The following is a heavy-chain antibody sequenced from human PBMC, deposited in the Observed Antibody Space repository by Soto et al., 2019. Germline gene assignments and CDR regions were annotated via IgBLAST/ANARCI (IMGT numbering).Heavy chain of an antibody. V-gene: IGHV1-2*04. CDR3: AREIRSGYYKYWYFDV. CDR1: GYTFTVYH. Sequence: QVQLVLSGAEVKKPGASVKVSCKASGYTFTVYHIHWVRQAPGQGLEWMGWINPNSGGTNYAQKFQGWVTMTRDTSVNTAYMELSRLRSNDTAVYYCAREIRSGYYKYWYFDVWGRGTLVTVSS. D-gene: IGHD3-3*01. CDR2: INPNSGGT. J-gene: IGHJ2*01.